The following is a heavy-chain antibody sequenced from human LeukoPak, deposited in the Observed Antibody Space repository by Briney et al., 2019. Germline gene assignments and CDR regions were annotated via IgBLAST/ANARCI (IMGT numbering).Heavy chain of an antibody. J-gene: IGHJ4*02. CDR2: IYTSGST. Sequence: SETLSLTCTVSGGSISSYYWSWIRQPAGKGLEWIVRIYTSGSTNYNPSLKSRVTMSVDTSKNQFSLKLSSVTAADTAVYYCARGGLDPSYFDYWGQGTLVTVSS. CDR1: GGSISSYY. D-gene: IGHD6-19*01. V-gene: IGHV4-4*07. CDR3: ARGGLDPSYFDY.